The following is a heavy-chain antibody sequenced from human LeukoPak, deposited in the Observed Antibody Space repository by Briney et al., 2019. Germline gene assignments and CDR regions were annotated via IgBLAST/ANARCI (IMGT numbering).Heavy chain of an antibody. Sequence: SETLSLTCTVSGGSISSSSYYWGWIRQPPGKGLEWIGYIYYSGSTNYNPSLKSRVTISVDTSKNQFSLKLSSVTAADTAVYYCARVSYYDSSGYYRYYYMDVWGKGTTVTVSS. D-gene: IGHD3-22*01. J-gene: IGHJ6*03. CDR1: GGSISSSSYY. CDR3: ARVSYYDSSGYYRYYYMDV. CDR2: IYYSGST. V-gene: IGHV4-61*05.